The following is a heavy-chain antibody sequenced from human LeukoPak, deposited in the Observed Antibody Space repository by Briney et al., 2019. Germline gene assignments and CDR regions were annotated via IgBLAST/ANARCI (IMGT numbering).Heavy chain of an antibody. Sequence: GGSLRPSCAASGFTFSSYGMHWVRQAPGKGLEWVAVISYDGSTQYYADSVKGRFTITRDNSHNTLSLQMNSLKAEDTAVYYCAKGRMMATIMISFDYWGRGTLVTVSS. D-gene: IGHD5-24*01. J-gene: IGHJ4*02. CDR2: ISYDGSTQ. CDR1: GFTFSSYG. CDR3: AKGRMMATIMISFDY. V-gene: IGHV3-30*18.